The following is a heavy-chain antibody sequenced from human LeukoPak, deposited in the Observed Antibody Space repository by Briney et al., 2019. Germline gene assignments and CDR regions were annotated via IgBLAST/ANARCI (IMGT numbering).Heavy chain of an antibody. CDR2: IKQDGSQR. V-gene: IGHV3-7*01. CDR1: GFTFSDYW. J-gene: IGHJ4*02. Sequence: GGSLRLSCTASGFTFSDYWMTWVRQAPGKGPEWVANIKQDGSQRYYVDSVRGRFTISRDNAKNSLFLQMNGLRAEDTAVYYCARRCGSLSRRSPIDYWGQGTLVTVSS. D-gene: IGHD6-6*01. CDR3: ARRCGSLSRRSPIDY.